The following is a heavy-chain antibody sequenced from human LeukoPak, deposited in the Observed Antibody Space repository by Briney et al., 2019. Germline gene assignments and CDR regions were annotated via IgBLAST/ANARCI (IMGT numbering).Heavy chain of an antibody. V-gene: IGHV1-18*01. D-gene: IGHD2-15*01. J-gene: IGHJ4*02. CDR2: ISAYNGNT. CDR1: GYTFTSYG. Sequence: ASVKVSCKASGYTFTSYGISWVRQAPGQGLEWMGWISAYNGNTNYAQKLQGRVTMTTDTSTSTAYMEPRSLRSDDTAVYYCARGRYCSGGSCYSVLTYFDYWGQGTLVTVSS. CDR3: ARGRYCSGGSCYSVLTYFDY.